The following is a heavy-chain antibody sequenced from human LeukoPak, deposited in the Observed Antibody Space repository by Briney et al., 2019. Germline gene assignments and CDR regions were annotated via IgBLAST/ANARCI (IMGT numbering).Heavy chain of an antibody. J-gene: IGHJ4*02. CDR1: GFTFSSYS. V-gene: IGHV3-48*01. Sequence: GGSLRPSCAASGFTFSSYSMNWVRQAPGKGLEWVSYISSSSSTIYYADSVKGRFTISRDNAKNSLYLQMNSLRAEDTAVYYCARHPDYCSSTSCYLFDYWGQGTLVTVSS. CDR3: ARHPDYCSSTSCYLFDY. CDR2: ISSSSSTI. D-gene: IGHD2-2*01.